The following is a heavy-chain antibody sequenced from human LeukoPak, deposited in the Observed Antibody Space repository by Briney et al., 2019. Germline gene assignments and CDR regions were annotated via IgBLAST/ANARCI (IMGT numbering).Heavy chain of an antibody. CDR3: ARDTGGRGRLDAFDI. J-gene: IGHJ3*02. CDR1: GGSISSKNW. D-gene: IGHD3-10*01. Sequence: SETLSLTCAVSGGSISSKNWWIWVRQSPEKGLEWIGEIYHTGSTNYNPSLKSRVTMSVDKSKNQFSLRLSSVTAADTAIYYCARDTGGRGRLDAFDIWGQGTMVTVSS. V-gene: IGHV4-4*02. CDR2: IYHTGST.